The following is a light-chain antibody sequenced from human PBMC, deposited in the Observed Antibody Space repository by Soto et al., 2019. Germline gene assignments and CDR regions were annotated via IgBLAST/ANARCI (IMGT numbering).Light chain of an antibody. V-gene: IGKV1-39*01. CDR2: AAS. Sequence: DIHITQPPSSLSASVGDRVTITCRASQSISTYLNWYQQEPGKAHKLLIYAASNLQSGVPSRFSGSGSGTDFTLTISSLQPEDFATYYCQPGGTTPPWTFGQGTKVDIK. CDR3: QPGGTTPPWT. CDR1: QSISTY. J-gene: IGKJ1*01.